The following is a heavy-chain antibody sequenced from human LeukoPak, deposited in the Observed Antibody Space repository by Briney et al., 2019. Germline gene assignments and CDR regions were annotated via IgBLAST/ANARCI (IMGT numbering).Heavy chain of an antibody. CDR2: ISQRQIT. J-gene: IGHJ6*03. CDR3: VSHETPYYYIDV. Sequence: PSETLSLICTVSSSSITNNYFGWIRQSPGKGLEWIGSISQRQITYYSPSLRSRVTVSRETSNKQFSLRLTSVTAGDTAIYYCVSHETPYYYIDVWGKGTPVTISS. V-gene: IGHV4-38-2*02. CDR1: SSSITNNY.